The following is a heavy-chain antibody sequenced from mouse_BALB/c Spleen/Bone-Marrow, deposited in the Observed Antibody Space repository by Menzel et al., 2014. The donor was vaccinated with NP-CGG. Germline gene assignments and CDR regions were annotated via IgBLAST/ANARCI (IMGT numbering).Heavy chain of an antibody. V-gene: IGHV5-12-1*01. CDR1: GFAFSGYD. CDR3: ARQRGYAYAMDY. Sequence: EVKLMESGGGLVKPGGSLKLSCAASGFAFSGYDMSWVRQTPEKRLEWVAYISSGGSNTYYPDTVKGRFTIFRDNAKNTLYLQMNSLKSEDTAMYYCARQRGYAYAMDYWGQGTSVTVSS. CDR2: ISSGGSNT. J-gene: IGHJ4*01. D-gene: IGHD2-2*01.